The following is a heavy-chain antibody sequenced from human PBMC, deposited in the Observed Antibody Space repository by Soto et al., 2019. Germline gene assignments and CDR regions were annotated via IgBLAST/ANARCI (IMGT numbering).Heavy chain of an antibody. D-gene: IGHD6-13*01. CDR3: AREAAETVGDGYWCDP. CDR1: GDSFSGYY. V-gene: IGHV4-4*07. J-gene: IGHJ5*02. Sequence: QVQLQESGPGLLRPSDTLSLTCTVSGDSFSGYYWSWIRQPAGKGLEWIGRVYTSGATNYNPSLTGRVTVSVDPSRNQFSLKLRFLTAADTAVYYCAREAAETVGDGYWCDPWGQGPLVTVSS. CDR2: VYTSGAT.